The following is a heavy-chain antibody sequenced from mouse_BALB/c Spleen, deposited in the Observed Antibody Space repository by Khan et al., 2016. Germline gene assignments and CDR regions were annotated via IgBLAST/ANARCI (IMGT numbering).Heavy chain of an antibody. CDR2: IWAGGST. J-gene: IGHJ3*01. CDR3: ARDDQDFDAWFAS. CDR1: GFSLTNSG. Sequence: QVRLQQSGPGLVAPSQSLSITCTVSGFSLTNSGIHWVRQPPRRGLDWLGVIWAGGSTDYNSALMSRLSITRDTTQNQVFLKMNSLQTDYTAMYYCARDDQDFDAWFASWGQGTLVTVSA. V-gene: IGHV2-9*02.